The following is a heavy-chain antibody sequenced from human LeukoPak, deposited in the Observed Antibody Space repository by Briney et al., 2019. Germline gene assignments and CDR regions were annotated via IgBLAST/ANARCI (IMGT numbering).Heavy chain of an antibody. V-gene: IGHV4-39*01. CDR2: IYYSGST. Sequence: SETLSLTCTVSGGSISSSRYYWGWIRQPPGKGLEWIGSIYYSGSTYYNPSLNSRVTVSVDTSKNQFSLNLNSVTATDTAVYYCARGWGSTSSNYFDPWGQGTLVTVSS. CDR1: GGSISSSRYY. J-gene: IGHJ5*02. D-gene: IGHD2-2*01. CDR3: ARGWGSTSSNYFDP.